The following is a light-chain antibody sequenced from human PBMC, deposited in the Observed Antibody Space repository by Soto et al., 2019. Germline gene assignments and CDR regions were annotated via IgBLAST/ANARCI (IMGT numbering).Light chain of an antibody. J-gene: IGKJ3*01. CDR2: AAS. Sequence: DIQMTQSPSSLSASVGDRVIITCRASQSISNYLNWYQQKPGKAPKLLIYAASSLQSGVPSRISGSGSGTDFTLTISSLQPEDFGTYYCQQSYSAPFTFGPGTKVDIK. CDR3: QQSYSAPFT. CDR1: QSISNY. V-gene: IGKV1-39*01.